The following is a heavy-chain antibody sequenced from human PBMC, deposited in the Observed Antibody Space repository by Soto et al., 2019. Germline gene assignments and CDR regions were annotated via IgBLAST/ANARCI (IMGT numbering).Heavy chain of an antibody. V-gene: IGHV5-51*01. Sequence: EVQLVQSGAEVKQPGESLKISCKASGYSFTIYWIGWVRQMPGKGLEWMGIIYPGDSDTRYSPSFQGQVTISADKSISTPYPQGGRLKAPDTAMDYWAGRGGGGVDVWGQGTTVTVSS. CDR2: IYPGDSDT. CDR1: GYSFTIYW. D-gene: IGHD3-16*01. J-gene: IGHJ6*02. CDR3: AGRGGGGVDV.